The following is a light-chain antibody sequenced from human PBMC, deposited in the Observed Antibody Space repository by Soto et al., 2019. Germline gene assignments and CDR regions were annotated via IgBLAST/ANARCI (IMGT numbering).Light chain of an antibody. Sequence: EIVMTQSPATLSVSPGERATLSCRASQSVSSNLAWYQQKPGQAPRLLIYGASTRATGIPARFGGSGSGTEFALTISSLQSEDFAVYYCQQYYRWPLSFGGGTEVLIK. CDR3: QQYYRWPLS. V-gene: IGKV3D-15*01. CDR1: QSVSSN. CDR2: GAS. J-gene: IGKJ4*01.